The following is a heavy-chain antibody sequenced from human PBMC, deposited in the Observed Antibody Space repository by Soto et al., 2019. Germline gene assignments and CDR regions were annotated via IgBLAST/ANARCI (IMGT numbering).Heavy chain of an antibody. Sequence: QVQLVESGGGVVQPGRSLRLSCAASGFTFSTYGMHWVRQAPGKGLEWVAVIWFDASNKYYADSVKGRFTISRDNSNNTLDLQMNSLRAEDTDVYSCARGPPGYGDFDYWGQGSLVTVSS. CDR1: GFTFSTYG. CDR3: ARGPPGYGDFDY. D-gene: IGHD4-17*01. V-gene: IGHV3-33*01. CDR2: IWFDASNK. J-gene: IGHJ4*02.